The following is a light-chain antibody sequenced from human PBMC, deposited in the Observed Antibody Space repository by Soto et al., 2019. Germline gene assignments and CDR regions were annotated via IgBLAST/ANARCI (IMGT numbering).Light chain of an antibody. J-gene: IGKJ4*01. Sequence: ENVLTQSPGTLSLSPGERATLSCRASQSISSSYLAWYQQKPGQPPRLLMYGASNRATGIPDRFSGSGSGTDFTLTISRLEPEDCAVYYCQQYRGSPPLPFGGGTKVEIK. CDR3: QQYRGSPPLP. V-gene: IGKV3-20*01. CDR1: QSISSSY. CDR2: GAS.